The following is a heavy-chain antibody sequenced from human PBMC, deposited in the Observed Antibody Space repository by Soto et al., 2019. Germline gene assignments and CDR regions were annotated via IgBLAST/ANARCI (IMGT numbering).Heavy chain of an antibody. J-gene: IGHJ4*02. CDR1: GFIFSNYD. CDR2: ISGSGGRT. Sequence: EVQLLESGGGLEQAGGSLRLSCAASGFIFSNYDMNWVRQAPGKGLEWVSGISGSGGRTYYADSVKGRVTISRDNSKNPLDLQMNSLRTEDTAVYYCAKNLGYQPDYWGQGTLVTVSS. V-gene: IGHV3-23*01. D-gene: IGHD2-2*01. CDR3: AKNLGYQPDY.